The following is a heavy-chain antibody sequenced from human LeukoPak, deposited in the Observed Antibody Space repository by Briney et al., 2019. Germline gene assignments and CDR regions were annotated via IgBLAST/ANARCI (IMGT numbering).Heavy chain of an antibody. CDR3: AKDPYSSSWYSDNWFDP. Sequence: GGSLRLSCAASGFTFSSYAMSWVRQAPGKGLEWVSAISGSGGSTYYADSVKGRFTIPRDNSKNTLYLQMNSLRAEDTAVYYCAKDPYSSSWYSDNWFDPWGQGTLVTVSS. CDR2: ISGSGGST. D-gene: IGHD6-13*01. J-gene: IGHJ5*02. CDR1: GFTFSSYA. V-gene: IGHV3-23*01.